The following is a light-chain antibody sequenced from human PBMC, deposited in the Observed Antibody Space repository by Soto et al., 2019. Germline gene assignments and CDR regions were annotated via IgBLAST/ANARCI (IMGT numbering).Light chain of an antibody. V-gene: IGKV1-33*01. CDR3: QQYDNLPFT. J-gene: IGKJ3*01. CDR1: QGISNY. Sequence: DIPMTQSPSSLSASVGDRVTITCQASQGISNYLNWYQQKPGKAPKLLIYDASNLETGVPSRFSGSGSGTHFTFTISSLQPEDIATYHCQQYDNLPFTFGPGTKVDIK. CDR2: DAS.